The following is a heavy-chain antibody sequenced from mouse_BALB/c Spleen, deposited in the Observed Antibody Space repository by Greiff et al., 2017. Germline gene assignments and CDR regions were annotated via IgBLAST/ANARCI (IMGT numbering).Heavy chain of an antibody. CDR2: IWAGGST. D-gene: IGHD4-1*01. CDR1: GFSLTSYG. Sequence: VKLVESGPGLVAPSQSLSITCTVSGFSLTSYGVHWVRQPPGKGLEWLGVIWAGGSTNYNSALMSRLSISKDNSKSQVFLKMNSLQTDDTAMYYCARETGTLVDYWGQGTTLTVSS. CDR3: ARETGTLVDY. V-gene: IGHV2-9*02. J-gene: IGHJ2*01.